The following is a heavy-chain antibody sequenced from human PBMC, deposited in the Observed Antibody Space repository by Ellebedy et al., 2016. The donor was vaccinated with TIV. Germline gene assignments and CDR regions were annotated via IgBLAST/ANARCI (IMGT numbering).Heavy chain of an antibody. D-gene: IGHD4-23*01. CDR3: ARDPVGVGPAFDI. CDR2: ISASGGNT. V-gene: IGHV3-23*01. Sequence: GESLKISCAASGLTFSSHAMSWVRQAPGKGLEWVSSISASGGNTYYADSVKGRFTISRDNSKDTLYLQVNSLRAEDTAVYYCARDPVGVGPAFDIWGQGTMVTVSS. J-gene: IGHJ3*02. CDR1: GLTFSSHA.